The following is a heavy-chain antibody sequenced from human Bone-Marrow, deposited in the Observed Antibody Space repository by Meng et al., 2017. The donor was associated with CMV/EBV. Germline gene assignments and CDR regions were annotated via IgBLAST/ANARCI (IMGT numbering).Heavy chain of an antibody. CDR3: ASIWSGYGYYNYGIDV. CDR1: GYTFTSYD. D-gene: IGHD3-3*01. Sequence: AAVEVECKASGYTFTSYDINWVRQATGQGLEWMGWMNPNSGNTGYAQKFQGRVTIIRNTSISTAYMELSSLRSEDTAVYYCASIWSGYGYYNYGIDVWGQGTTVTVSS. J-gene: IGHJ6*02. CDR2: MNPNSGNT. V-gene: IGHV1-8*03.